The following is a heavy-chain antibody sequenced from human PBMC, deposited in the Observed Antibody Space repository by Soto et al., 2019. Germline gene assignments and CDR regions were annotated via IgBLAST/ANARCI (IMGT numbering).Heavy chain of an antibody. CDR1: GGSIRRGGYY. CDR2: IYYSGST. CDR3: ARGTVARRELTPFDY. V-gene: IGHV4-31*03. J-gene: IGHJ4*02. D-gene: IGHD1-26*01. Sequence: TLSLTYTVSGGSIRRGGYYWSWIRQHPGKGLEWIGYIYYSGSTYYNPSLKSRVTISVDTSKNQFSLKLSSVTAADTAVYYCARGTVARRELTPFDYWGQGTLVTVSS.